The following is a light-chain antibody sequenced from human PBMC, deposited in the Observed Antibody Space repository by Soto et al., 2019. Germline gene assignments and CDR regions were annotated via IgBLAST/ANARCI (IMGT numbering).Light chain of an antibody. CDR3: QQYNNWRT. CDR1: QSVSSN. V-gene: IGKV3-15*01. J-gene: IGKJ1*01. CDR2: GAS. Sequence: EIVMTQSPATLSVSPGARATLSCRASQSVSSNLAWYQQKPGQAPRLLIYGASTRATGIPARFSGSGSGTEFTLNISSLQSEDFAVYYCQQYNNWRTFGQGTKVEIK.